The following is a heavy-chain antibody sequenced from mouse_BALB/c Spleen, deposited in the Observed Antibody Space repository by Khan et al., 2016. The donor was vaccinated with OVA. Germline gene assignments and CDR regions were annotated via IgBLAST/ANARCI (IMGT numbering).Heavy chain of an antibody. Sequence: EVQLQESGPSLVKPSQTLSLTCSGTGDSITSVYLSWMRKFSGYKLEYMGYIIHSGNTYYNPSLQSRSSITRNSSMNQYYQQFNSGTNDDTASDYCGRSCFRYAFAYWGQGTLVTVSA. CDR3: GRSCFRYAFAY. CDR2: IIHSGNT. V-gene: IGHV3-8*02. D-gene: IGHD2-14*01. CDR1: GDSITSVY. J-gene: IGHJ3*01.